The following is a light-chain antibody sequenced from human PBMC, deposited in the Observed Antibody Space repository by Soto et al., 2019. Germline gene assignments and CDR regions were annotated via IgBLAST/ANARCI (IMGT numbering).Light chain of an antibody. CDR1: QSISNY. V-gene: IGKV1-39*01. Sequence: DIQMTQSPSSLSASVGDGVTITCRASQSISNYLNWYQQKPGKAPKLLIYAASILQSGVPSRFSGSGSGTDFTLTITSLQPEDFATYDCQQSDSTPYTFGQGTKLEIK. CDR2: AAS. CDR3: QQSDSTPYT. J-gene: IGKJ2*01.